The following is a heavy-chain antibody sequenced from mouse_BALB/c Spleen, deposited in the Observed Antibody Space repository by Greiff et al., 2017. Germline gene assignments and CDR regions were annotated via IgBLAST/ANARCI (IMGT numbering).Heavy chain of an antibody. CDR3: ARRHYGHYVAWFAY. V-gene: IGHV3-6*02. CDR2: ISYDGSN. Sequence: EVKLEESGPGLVKPSQSLSLTCSVTGYSITSCYYWYWIRQFPGNQLEWMGYISYDGSNNYNPSLKNRISITRDTSKNQFFLKLNSVTTEDTATYYCARRHYGHYVAWFAYWGQGTLVTVSA. CDR1: GYSITSCYY. D-gene: IGHD2-1*01. J-gene: IGHJ3*01.